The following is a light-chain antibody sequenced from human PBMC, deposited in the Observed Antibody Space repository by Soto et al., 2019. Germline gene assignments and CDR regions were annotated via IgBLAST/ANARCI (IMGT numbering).Light chain of an antibody. V-gene: IGKV3-20*01. J-gene: IGKJ3*01. CDR2: GAS. Sequence: EILLTQSPGTLSLSPGERATLACRASQSVSSRYLAWYQQKPGQAPRLLIYGASSRATGIPDRFSGSGSGTAFTLTISRLEPEDFAVYFCQLYGSSPRFTFGPGTRVDIK. CDR1: QSVSSRY. CDR3: QLYGSSPRFT.